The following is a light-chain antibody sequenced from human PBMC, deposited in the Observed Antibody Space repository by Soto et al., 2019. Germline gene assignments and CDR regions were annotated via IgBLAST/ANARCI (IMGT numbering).Light chain of an antibody. J-gene: IGKJ5*01. CDR2: GAS. Sequence: EIVMTQSPATLSVSPWERVTLFCRASQSVSSNLAWYQLKPGQAPRLLIYGASTRATDIPARFSGSGSGTEFTLIISSLQSEDSAVYLCQQYTHWPPITFGQGTRLEIK. CDR3: QQYTHWPPIT. V-gene: IGKV3-15*01. CDR1: QSVSSN.